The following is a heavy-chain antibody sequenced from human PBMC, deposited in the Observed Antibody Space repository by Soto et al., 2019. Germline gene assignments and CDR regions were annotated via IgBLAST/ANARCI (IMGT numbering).Heavy chain of an antibody. V-gene: IGHV1-69*01. CDR2: XXPIFGTA. Sequence: QVQLVQSGAEVKKPGSSVKVSCKASGGTFSSYAISWVRQAPGQGLEXXXXXXPIFGTANYAQKFQGRVTITADESTSTAYMELSSLRSEDTAVYYCARYSWDVARRIAAAGNYFDYWGQGTLVTVSS. J-gene: IGHJ4*02. CDR3: ARYSWDVARRIAAAGNYFDY. D-gene: IGHD6-13*01. CDR1: GGTFSSYA.